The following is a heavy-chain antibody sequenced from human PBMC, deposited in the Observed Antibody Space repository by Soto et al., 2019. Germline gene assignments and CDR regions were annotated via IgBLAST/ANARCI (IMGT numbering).Heavy chain of an antibody. CDR3: ARDWVAARLTSWFDP. V-gene: IGHV3-21*01. CDR2: ISSSSSYI. J-gene: IGHJ5*02. Sequence: PGWSLRLSCTASGFTFSSYSMNWVRQAPGKGLEWVSSISSSSSYIYYADSVKGRFTISRDNAKDSLYLQMNSLRAEDTAVYYYARDWVAARLTSWFDPWGQGTLVTVSS. CDR1: GFTFSSYS. D-gene: IGHD6-6*01.